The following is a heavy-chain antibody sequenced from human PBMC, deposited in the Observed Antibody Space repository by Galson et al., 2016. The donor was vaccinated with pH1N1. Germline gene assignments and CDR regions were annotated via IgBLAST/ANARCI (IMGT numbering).Heavy chain of an antibody. CDR1: DFDFRHSD. CDR3: ARAIGSRSAY. CDR2: IGTHDDT. V-gene: IGHV3-13*01. Sequence: SLRLSCAAFDFDFRHSDMHWVRQAAGKGLEWVSTIGTHDDTFYSDSVKGRFTISRDNAKNSLYLQMNSLRDEDTALYYCARAIGSRSAYWGQGTLVTVSS. J-gene: IGHJ4*02. D-gene: IGHD3-16*02.